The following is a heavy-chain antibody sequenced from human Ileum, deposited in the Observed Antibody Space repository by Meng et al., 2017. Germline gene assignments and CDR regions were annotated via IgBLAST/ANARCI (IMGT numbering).Heavy chain of an antibody. D-gene: IGHD2-15*01. CDR2: ISSGSDYV. CDR3: ARHLGYCSGGSCHQ. J-gene: IGHJ4*02. V-gene: IGHV3-21*04. Sequence: EVQLVESGGGLVKPGGSLIVSCAAFGFPFICHSMNWIRQAPGKSLEWVSFISSGSDYVYYGDSVRGRFTVSRDNAKNALYLQMDSLRVEDTALYFCARHLGYCSGGSCHQWGQGTLVTVSS. CDR1: GFPFICHS.